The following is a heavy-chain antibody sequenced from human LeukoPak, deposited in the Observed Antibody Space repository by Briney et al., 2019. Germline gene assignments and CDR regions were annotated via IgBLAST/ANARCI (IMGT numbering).Heavy chain of an antibody. V-gene: IGHV4-30-2*01. CDR2: ISHSGST. CDR3: ARYSTTWPYWYFDL. D-gene: IGHD6-13*01. J-gene: IGHJ2*01. Sequence: SETLSLTCAVSGGSISSGGYSWSWIRQPPGKGLEWIVYISHSGSTYYNPSLKSRVTISVDKSKNQFSLELTSVTAADTAVYYCARYSTTWPYWYFDLWGRGTLVTVSS. CDR1: GGSISSGGYS.